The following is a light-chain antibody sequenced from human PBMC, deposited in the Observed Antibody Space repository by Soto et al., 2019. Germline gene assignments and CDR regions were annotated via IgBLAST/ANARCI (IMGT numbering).Light chain of an antibody. CDR1: QSVNSNL. Sequence: EIVLTQSPGTLSLSPGEGATVSCRASQSVNSNLLAWFQQKPGQAPRLLIHDASRRSTGIPDRFSGSGSGTDFTLSISRLEHEDFAVYYCHLYVSSPLTFGQGTKLEIK. CDR3: HLYVSSPLT. V-gene: IGKV3-20*01. CDR2: DAS. J-gene: IGKJ2*01.